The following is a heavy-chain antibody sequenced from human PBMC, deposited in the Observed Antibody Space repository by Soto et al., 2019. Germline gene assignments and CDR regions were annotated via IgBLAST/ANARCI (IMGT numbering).Heavy chain of an antibody. CDR2: IIPMFGTP. CDR1: GGTFSKYA. CDR3: ARVDGYSYGLGGDY. J-gene: IGHJ4*02. Sequence: SVKVSCKASGGTFSKYAISWVRQAPGQGLEWLGGIIPMFGTPNYAQKFQGRVTISADESTTTAYLELSSLRSADTAVYFCARVDGYSYGLGGDYWGQGTLVTVSS. D-gene: IGHD5-18*01. V-gene: IGHV1-69*13.